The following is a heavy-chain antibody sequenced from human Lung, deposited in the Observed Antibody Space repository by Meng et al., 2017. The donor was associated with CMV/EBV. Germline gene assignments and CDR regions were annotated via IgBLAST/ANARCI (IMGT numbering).Heavy chain of an antibody. Sequence: ASVQVSCKASRYTFTDHYFHWVRQAPGQGLEWMGWIYPNSGGTHYAQKFQGRLTVTTDTSISTGYMELSSLGSDDTAVYYCARDKDWGPDYWGQGTLVTVSS. J-gene: IGHJ4*02. CDR1: RYTFTDHY. CDR3: ARDKDWGPDY. CDR2: IYPNSGGT. V-gene: IGHV1-2*02. D-gene: IGHD3/OR15-3a*01.